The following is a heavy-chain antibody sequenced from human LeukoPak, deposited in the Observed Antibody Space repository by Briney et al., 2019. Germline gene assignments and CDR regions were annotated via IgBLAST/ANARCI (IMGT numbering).Heavy chain of an antibody. D-gene: IGHD1-26*01. J-gene: IGHJ3*02. Sequence: SETLSLACTVSGVSMTSYLWSWIGQSPGRGLEWIVYIYYSRSTNYNPSLKSRVTISVDTSKNQFSLKLSSVTAAVTTVYYCARVRLGGSYAAFFDIWGQGTMVTVSS. CDR1: GVSMTSYL. CDR2: IYYSRST. CDR3: ARVRLGGSYAAFFDI. V-gene: IGHV4-59*01.